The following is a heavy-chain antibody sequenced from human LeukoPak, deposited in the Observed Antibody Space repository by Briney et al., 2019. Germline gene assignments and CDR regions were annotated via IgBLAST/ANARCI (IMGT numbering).Heavy chain of an antibody. CDR3: AKAGAVVVVAAKYFDY. D-gene: IGHD2-15*01. CDR1: GFTFSSYA. Sequence: GGSLRLSCAASGFTFSSYAMSWVRQAPGKGLEWVSAISGSGDSTYYADSVKGRFTISRDNSKNTLYLQMSSLRAEDTAVYYCAKAGAVVVVAAKYFDYWGQGTLVTVSS. CDR2: ISGSGDST. J-gene: IGHJ4*02. V-gene: IGHV3-23*01.